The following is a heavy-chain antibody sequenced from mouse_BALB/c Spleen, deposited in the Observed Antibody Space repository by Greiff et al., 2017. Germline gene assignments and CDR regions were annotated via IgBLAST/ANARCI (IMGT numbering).Heavy chain of an antibody. V-gene: IGHV14-1*02. J-gene: IGHJ1*01. CDR1: GFNIKDYY. Sequence: VQLQQSGAELVRPGALVKLSCKASGFNIKDYYMHWVKQRPEQGLEWIGWIDPENGNTIYDPKFPGKASITADTSSNTAYLQLSSLTSEDTAVYYCAIITTVVFDVWGAGTTVTVSS. D-gene: IGHD1-1*01. CDR2: IDPENGNT. CDR3: AIITTVVFDV.